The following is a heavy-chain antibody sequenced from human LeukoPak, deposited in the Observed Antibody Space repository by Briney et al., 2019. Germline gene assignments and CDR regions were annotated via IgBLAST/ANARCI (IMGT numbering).Heavy chain of an antibody. CDR3: AKRPSDYGDYVTYFVY. J-gene: IGHJ4*02. Sequence: GGSLRLSCAASGFSFISYGMHWVRQAPGKGLEWVGVISDDGRNKKYADSVKGRFTISRDNSKDTLYLQMNSLRDEDTAVYYCAKRPSDYGDYVTYFVYWGQGTLVTVSS. D-gene: IGHD4-17*01. V-gene: IGHV3-30*18. CDR2: ISDDGRNK. CDR1: GFSFISYG.